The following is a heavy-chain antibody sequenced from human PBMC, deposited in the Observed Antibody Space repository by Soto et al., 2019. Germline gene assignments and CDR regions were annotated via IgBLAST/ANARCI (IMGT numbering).Heavy chain of an antibody. Sequence: ASVKVSCKASGYTFTSYGISWVRQAPGQGLEWMGWISAYNGNTNYAQKLQGRVTMTTDTSTSTAYMELRSLRSDDTAVYYCARVGYCSGGSCFLTPSYYYYYMDGWGKGTTVTVFS. J-gene: IGHJ6*03. D-gene: IGHD2-15*01. V-gene: IGHV1-18*01. CDR1: GYTFTSYG. CDR3: ARVGYCSGGSCFLTPSYYYYYMDG. CDR2: ISAYNGNT.